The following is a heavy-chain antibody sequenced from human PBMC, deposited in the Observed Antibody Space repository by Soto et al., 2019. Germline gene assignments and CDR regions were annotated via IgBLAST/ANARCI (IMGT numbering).Heavy chain of an antibody. V-gene: IGHV3-30*18. J-gene: IGHJ6*02. CDR3: AKEGTVTTADDYYYSDMDV. CDR1: GFNFSTYD. D-gene: IGHD4-17*01. Sequence: PGGSLRLSCEVSGFNFSTYDMHWVRQAPGQGLEWVAVISYDGSKKYYAESVKGRFSISRDNSKNTLYLQMNSPRAEDTAVYYCAKEGTVTTADDYYYSDMDVWGQGTTVTVSS. CDR2: ISYDGSKK.